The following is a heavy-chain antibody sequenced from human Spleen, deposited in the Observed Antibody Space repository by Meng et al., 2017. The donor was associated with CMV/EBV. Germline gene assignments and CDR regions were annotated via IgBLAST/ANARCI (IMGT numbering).Heavy chain of an antibody. J-gene: IGHJ4*02. CDR2: IDYSGST. V-gene: IGHV4-61*01. CDR3: AKGLKPYCGGDCYDFDY. D-gene: IGHD2-21*01. Sequence: GSLRLSCTVSGGSVSSGSYYWSWIRQPPGKGLEWIGYIDYSGSTNYNPSLKSRVTISVDTSKNQFPLKMRSVTAADTAVYYCAKGLKPYCGGDCYDFDYWGQGTLVTVSS. CDR1: GGSVSSGSYY.